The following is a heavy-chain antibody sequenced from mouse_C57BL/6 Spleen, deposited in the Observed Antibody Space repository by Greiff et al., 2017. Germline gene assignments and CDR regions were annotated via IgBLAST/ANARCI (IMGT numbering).Heavy chain of an antibody. CDR3: AREIEGAMDY. J-gene: IGHJ4*01. CDR1: GYAFSSSW. V-gene: IGHV1-82*01. Sequence: QVQLKESGPELVKPGASVKISCKASGYAFSSSWMNWVKQRPGKGLEWIGRIYPGDGDTNYNGKFKGKATLTADKSSSTAYMQLSSLTSEDSAVYFCAREIEGAMDYWGQGTSVTVSS. CDR2: IYPGDGDT.